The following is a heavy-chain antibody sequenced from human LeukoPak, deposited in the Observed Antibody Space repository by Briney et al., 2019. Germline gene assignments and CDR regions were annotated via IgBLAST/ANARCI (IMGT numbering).Heavy chain of an antibody. J-gene: IGHJ4*02. CDR2: ISGSGGST. D-gene: IGHD3-22*01. V-gene: IGHV3-23*01. CDR1: GFTFSDYY. Sequence: PGGSLRLSCAASGFTFSDYYMSWVRQAPGKGLEWVSAISGSGGSTYYADSVKGRFTISRDNSKNTLYLQMNSLRAEDTAVYYCAKDRTAIYYDSSGYVDYWGQGTLVTVSS. CDR3: AKDRTAIYYDSSGYVDY.